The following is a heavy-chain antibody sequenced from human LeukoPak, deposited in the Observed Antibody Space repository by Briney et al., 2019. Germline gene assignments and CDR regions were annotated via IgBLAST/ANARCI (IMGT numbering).Heavy chain of an antibody. CDR1: GGSISSSSYY. V-gene: IGHV4-39*01. CDR3: ARGAVAGKFSY. CDR2: IYYSGST. D-gene: IGHD6-19*01. J-gene: IGHJ4*02. Sequence: SETLSLTCTVSGGSISSSSYYWGWIRRPPGKGLEWIGSIYYSGSTYYNPSLKSRVTISVDTSKNQFSLKLSSVTAADTAVYYCARGAVAGKFSYWGQGTLVTVSS.